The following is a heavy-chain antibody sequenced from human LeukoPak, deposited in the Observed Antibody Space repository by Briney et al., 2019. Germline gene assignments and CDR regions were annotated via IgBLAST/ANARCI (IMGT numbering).Heavy chain of an antibody. CDR1: GYTFTSHA. CDR3: STDSGRSYFYFDF. J-gene: IGHJ4*02. V-gene: IGHV1-24*01. D-gene: IGHD3-10*01. Sequence: ASVKVSCKASGYTFTSHAINWVRQAPGKGLEWVGGIRPETGEPIFAQKFRGRVTITEDTFTDTGYLELRGLTSEDTAVYYCSTDSGRSYFYFDFWGQGTLVTVSS. CDR2: IRPETGEP.